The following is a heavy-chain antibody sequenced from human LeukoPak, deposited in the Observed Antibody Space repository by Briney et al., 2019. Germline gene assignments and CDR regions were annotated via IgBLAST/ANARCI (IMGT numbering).Heavy chain of an antibody. CDR2: IRWNSGRI. J-gene: IGHJ5*02. V-gene: IGHV3-9*01. CDR1: GFTFDDFA. Sequence: GGSLRLSCAASGFTFDDFAMHWIRQVPGKGLEWVSGIRWNSGRIDYADSVKGRFIISRDNAKNSLYLQMNSLRAEDSALYYCAKDKTSGIAGPFDHWGQGTLVIASS. D-gene: IGHD6-13*01. CDR3: AKDKTSGIAGPFDH.